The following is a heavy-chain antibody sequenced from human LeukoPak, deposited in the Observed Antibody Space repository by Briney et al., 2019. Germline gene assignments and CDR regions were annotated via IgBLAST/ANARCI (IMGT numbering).Heavy chain of an antibody. Sequence: GGSLRLSCAASGFTFRTYWMSWVRQAPGKGLEWVASINQGGSETYYVESVKGRFTISRDNAMDSFFLQMNSLRAEDTAVYYCARLIGDRTIYDYWGQGTLVTVSS. D-gene: IGHD6-6*01. CDR2: INQGGSET. J-gene: IGHJ4*02. CDR3: ARLIGDRTIYDY. CDR1: GFTFRTYW. V-gene: IGHV3-7*01.